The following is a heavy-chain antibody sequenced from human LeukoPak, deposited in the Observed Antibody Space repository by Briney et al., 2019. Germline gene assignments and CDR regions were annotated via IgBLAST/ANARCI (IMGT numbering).Heavy chain of an antibody. D-gene: IGHD1-1*01. J-gene: IGHJ6*02. V-gene: IGHV3-72*01. CDR1: GFSFSDHY. Sequence: GGSLRLSCAASGFSFSDHYMDWVRQAPGKGLEWVGRTRDKGNSYTTEYAASVKGRFTVSRDDSKNSVDLQMNSLRIEDTAVYYCARGPERGNCPYDHYGMDVWGQGTTVTVSS. CDR3: ARGPERGNCPYDHYGMDV. CDR2: TRDKGNSYTT.